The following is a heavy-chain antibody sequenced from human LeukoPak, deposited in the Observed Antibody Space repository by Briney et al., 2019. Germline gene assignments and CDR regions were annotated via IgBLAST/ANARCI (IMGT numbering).Heavy chain of an antibody. CDR1: GGSISSGSYY. CDR3: ARAFGYSSLTDS. Sequence: TLSLTCTVSGGSISSGSYYWSWIRQPAGKGLEWIGRIYTSGSTNYNPSLKSRVTISVDTSKNQFSLKLSSVTAADTAVYYCARAFGYSSLTDSWGQGTLVTVSS. J-gene: IGHJ4*02. D-gene: IGHD5-18*01. V-gene: IGHV4-61*02. CDR2: IYTSGST.